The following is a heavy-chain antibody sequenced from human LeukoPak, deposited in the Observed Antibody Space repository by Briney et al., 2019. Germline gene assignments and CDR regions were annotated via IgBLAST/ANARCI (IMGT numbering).Heavy chain of an antibody. D-gene: IGHD6-19*01. CDR2: ISGSGDST. J-gene: IGHJ4*02. CDR1: GLTFSNFG. CDR3: TRWAVARPTCDY. Sequence: GGTLRLSCVASGLTFSNFGMSWVRQAPGKGLEWVSAISGSGDSTYYADSVKGRFTISRDNSKNTLYLQMNSLKTEDAAVYYCTRWAVARPTCDYWGQGTLVTVSS. V-gene: IGHV3-23*01.